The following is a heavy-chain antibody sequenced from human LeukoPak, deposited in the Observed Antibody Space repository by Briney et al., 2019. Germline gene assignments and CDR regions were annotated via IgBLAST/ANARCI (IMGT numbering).Heavy chain of an antibody. V-gene: IGHV3-30-3*01. CDR2: ISYDGSNK. Sequence: PGRSLRLSCAASGFTFGSYAMHWVRQAPGKGLEWVAVISYDGSNKYYADSVKGRFTISRDNSKNTLYLQMNSLRAEDTAVYYCARDGESGYYIGYWGQGTLVTVSS. D-gene: IGHD3-3*01. J-gene: IGHJ4*02. CDR3: ARDGESGYYIGY. CDR1: GFTFGSYA.